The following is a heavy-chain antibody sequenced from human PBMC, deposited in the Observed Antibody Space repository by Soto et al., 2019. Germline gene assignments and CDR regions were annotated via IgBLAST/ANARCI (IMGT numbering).Heavy chain of an antibody. CDR1: GFSLTTYGVG. Sequence: GPTRTQPTKTLTLNCTISGFSLTTYGVGVRCIRQPPGKALDWRAHIFSNATKSYRTSLKSRLSITKDTSKSHAVLTMRNRDPVDTATYYCARIQRSSSFNLVSTTYYYYYGVEVWGQGTTVTVSS. CDR3: ARIQRSSSFNLVSTTYYYYYGVEV. D-gene: IGHD6-6*01. J-gene: IGHJ6*02. V-gene: IGHV2-26*03. CDR2: IFSNATK.